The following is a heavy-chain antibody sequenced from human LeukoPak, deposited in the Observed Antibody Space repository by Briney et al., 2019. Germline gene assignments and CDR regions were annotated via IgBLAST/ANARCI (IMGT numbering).Heavy chain of an antibody. D-gene: IGHD2-8*01. CDR1: GYSISSGYY. V-gene: IGHV4-38-2*02. J-gene: IGHJ4*02. CDR3: ARDLIPGTIFDY. CDR2: IYHSGST. Sequence: SETLSLTCTVSGYSISSGYYWGWIRQPPGKGLEWIGSIYHSGSTYYNPSLKSRVTISVDTSKNQFSLKLSSVTAADTAVYYCARDLIPGTIFDYWGQGTLVTVSS.